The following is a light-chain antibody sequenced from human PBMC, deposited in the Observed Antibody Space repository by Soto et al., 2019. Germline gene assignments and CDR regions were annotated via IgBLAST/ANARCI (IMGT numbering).Light chain of an antibody. V-gene: IGKV1-8*01. Sequence: AIRMTQSPSSLSASTRDRVTITCRASQDISSYLAWYQQKPGKAPRYLIYGAPTLQSGVPSRFSGSGSGTDFTLTISCLQSEDFATYYCQQYYSYLWTFGQGTKVDIK. CDR1: QDISSY. CDR2: GAP. J-gene: IGKJ1*01. CDR3: QQYYSYLWT.